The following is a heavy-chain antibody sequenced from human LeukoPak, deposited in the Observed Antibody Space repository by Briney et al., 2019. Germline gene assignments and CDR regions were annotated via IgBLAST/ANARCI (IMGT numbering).Heavy chain of an antibody. Sequence: ASVKVSCKASGYTFTSYDVNWVRQATGQGLEWMGWMSPNSGNTGYAQKFQGRVTITRNTSISTAYMELSSLRSEDTAVYYCARELVVPAAKWFDPWGQGTLVTVSS. V-gene: IGHV1-8*03. CDR3: ARELVVPAAKWFDP. J-gene: IGHJ5*02. CDR1: GYTFTSYD. D-gene: IGHD2-2*01. CDR2: MSPNSGNT.